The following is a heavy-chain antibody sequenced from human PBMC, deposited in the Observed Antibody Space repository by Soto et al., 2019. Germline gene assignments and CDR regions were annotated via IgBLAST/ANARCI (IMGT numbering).Heavy chain of an antibody. Sequence: ASVKVSCKASGYTFTSYAMHWVRQAPGQRLEWMGWINAGNGNTKYSQKFQGRVTITRDTSASTAYMELSSLRSEDTAVYYCARVVYDFWSGLGLSYYYSMDVWGQGTTVTVSS. CDR2: INAGNGNT. CDR3: ARVVYDFWSGLGLSYYYSMDV. J-gene: IGHJ6*02. V-gene: IGHV1-3*01. D-gene: IGHD3-3*01. CDR1: GYTFTSYA.